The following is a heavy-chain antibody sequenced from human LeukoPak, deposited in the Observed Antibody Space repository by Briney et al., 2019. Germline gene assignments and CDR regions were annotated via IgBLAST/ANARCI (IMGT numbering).Heavy chain of an antibody. CDR3: ARNPRRRFGEFTPYYFDY. D-gene: IGHD3-10*01. V-gene: IGHV4-39*07. CDR2: IYYSGST. J-gene: IGHJ4*02. Sequence: SETLSLTCTVSGGSISSSSYYWGWIRQPPGKGPEWIGSIYYSGSTYYSPSLKSRVTISVDTSKNQFSLKLSSVTAADTAVYYCARNPRRRFGEFTPYYFDYWGQGTLVTVSS. CDR1: GGSISSSSYY.